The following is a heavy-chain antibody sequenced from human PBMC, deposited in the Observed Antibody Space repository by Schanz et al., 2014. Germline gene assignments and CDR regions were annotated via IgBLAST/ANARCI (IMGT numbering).Heavy chain of an antibody. CDR2: ISFDGRNT. V-gene: IGHV3-30*18. CDR3: AKEKEEVAADGGFFDS. CDR1: GITLSGYG. J-gene: IGHJ4*02. D-gene: IGHD6-13*01. Sequence: QVQLVESGGGVVQPGRSLRLSCAASGITLSGYGLHWVRQAPGKALEWVGFISFDGRNTGYAHSVKGRFTISRDNSKNTVNLQMNSLIAEHTAVYYCAKEKEEVAADGGFFDSWGQGTLVTVSS.